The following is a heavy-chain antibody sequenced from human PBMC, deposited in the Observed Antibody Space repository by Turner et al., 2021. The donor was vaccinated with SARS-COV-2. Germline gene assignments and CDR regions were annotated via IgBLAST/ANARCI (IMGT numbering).Heavy chain of an antibody. CDR3: ARHPYYYDRDEAFDI. J-gene: IGHJ3*02. D-gene: IGHD3-22*01. CDR1: VCSSRSSSYY. Sequence: LPLPASGPGLAKPSEALSLPCPVSVCSSRSSSYYWGWIRQPPGKGLEWIGSSYYSGSTYNNPSPKSRVTISVDTYKNQYPLRLNSVTAADTAVYYCARHPYYYDRDEAFDIWGQGTMVTVSS. CDR2: SYYSGST. V-gene: IGHV4-39*01.